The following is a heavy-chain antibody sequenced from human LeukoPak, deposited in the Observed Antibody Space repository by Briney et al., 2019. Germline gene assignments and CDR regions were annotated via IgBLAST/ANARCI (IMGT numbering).Heavy chain of an antibody. D-gene: IGHD5-12*01. Sequence: SGGSLRLSRAASGFTFSDYYLTWIRQAPGKGLEWVSYIGVSATAIHYADSVKGRFTIFRDNAKNSLYLQMNRLRAEDTAVYYCARGSWRVARIPDYWGQGTLVTVSS. CDR2: IGVSATAI. CDR1: GFTFSDYY. CDR3: ARGSWRVARIPDY. J-gene: IGHJ4*02. V-gene: IGHV3-11*01.